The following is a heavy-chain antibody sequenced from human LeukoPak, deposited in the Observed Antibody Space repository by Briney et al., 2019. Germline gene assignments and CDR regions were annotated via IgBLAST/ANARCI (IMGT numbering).Heavy chain of an antibody. CDR3: ARERGYSYGAHCDY. CDR2: IWYDGSNK. D-gene: IGHD5-18*01. CDR1: GVSFSDCG. Sequence: GGSLRLSCEASGVSFSDCGMHWVRQAPGKGLEWVAVIWYDGSNKYYADSVKGRFTISRDNSKNTVYLQMNSLRAEDTAVYYCARERGYSYGAHCDYWGQGTLVTVSS. V-gene: IGHV3-33*01. J-gene: IGHJ4*02.